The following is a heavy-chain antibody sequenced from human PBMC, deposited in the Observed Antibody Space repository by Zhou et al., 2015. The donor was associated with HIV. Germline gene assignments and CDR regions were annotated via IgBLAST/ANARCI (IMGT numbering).Heavy chain of an antibody. D-gene: IGHD3-10*01. CDR1: GGTFSSYA. CDR3: ARAVTMVRGVIWYYGMDV. Sequence: QVQLVQSGAEVKKPGSSVKVSCKASGGTFSSYAISWVRQAPGQGLEWMGGIIPIFGTANYAQKFQGRVTITADESTSTAYMELSSLRSEDTAVYYCARAVTMVRGVIWYYGMDVWGQGTTVTVSS. CDR2: IIPIFGTA. V-gene: IGHV1-69*01. J-gene: IGHJ6*02.